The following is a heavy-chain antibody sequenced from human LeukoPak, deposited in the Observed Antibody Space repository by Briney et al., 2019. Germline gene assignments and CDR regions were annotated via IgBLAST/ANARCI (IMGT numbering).Heavy chain of an antibody. CDR1: GYTFTSYY. Sequence: GASVKVSCKASGYTFTSYYMHWVRQAPGQGLEWMGIINPSGGSTSYAQKFQGRVTMTRDMSTSTDYMELSSLRSEDTAVYYCSIAARPKKGGIFDYWGQGTLVTVSS. CDR2: INPSGGST. D-gene: IGHD6-6*01. J-gene: IGHJ4*02. CDR3: SIAARPKKGGIFDY. V-gene: IGHV1-46*01.